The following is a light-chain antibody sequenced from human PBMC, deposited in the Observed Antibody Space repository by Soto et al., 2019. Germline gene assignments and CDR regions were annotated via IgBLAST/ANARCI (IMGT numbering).Light chain of an antibody. J-gene: IGLJ2*01. Sequence: SYELTQPPAVSVAPGQTARINCGGDNIGSKSVHWYQQKAGQAPVLVVYDDSDRPSGISERLSGSNSGNTATLTISTVEAGDEADYYCQVWDCSTDQVVFAGGTKVTVL. CDR3: QVWDCSTDQVV. V-gene: IGLV3-21*02. CDR1: NIGSKS. CDR2: DDS.